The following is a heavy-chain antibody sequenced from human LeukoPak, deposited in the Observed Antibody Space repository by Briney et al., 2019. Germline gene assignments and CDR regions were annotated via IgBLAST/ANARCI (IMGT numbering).Heavy chain of an antibody. CDR3: ARAGGSVNDYNVIDN. V-gene: IGHV4-59*08. Sequence: ASETLSLTCTVSGGSISNYYWNWIRQPPGKGLEWVAFMYYSGSSNYNPSLESRVTISVDTSKNQFSLKLNSVTAADTAVYFCARAGGSVNDYNVIDNWGQGTLVTVSS. CDR1: GGSISNYY. J-gene: IGHJ4*02. CDR2: MYYSGSS. D-gene: IGHD5-24*01.